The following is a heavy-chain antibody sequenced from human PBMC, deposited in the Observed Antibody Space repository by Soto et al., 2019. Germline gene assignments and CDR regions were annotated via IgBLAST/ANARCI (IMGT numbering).Heavy chain of an antibody. D-gene: IGHD3-22*01. J-gene: IGHJ5*02. CDR2: IYYSGST. CDR3: AREGGYYYDSSGPGWFDP. Sequence: SETLSLTCTVSGGSISSYYWSWIRQPPGKGLEWIGYIYYSGSTNYNPSLKSRVTISVDTSKNQFSLELSSVTAADTAVYYCAREGGYYYDSSGPGWFDPWGQGTLVTVSS. CDR1: GGSISSYY. V-gene: IGHV4-59*01.